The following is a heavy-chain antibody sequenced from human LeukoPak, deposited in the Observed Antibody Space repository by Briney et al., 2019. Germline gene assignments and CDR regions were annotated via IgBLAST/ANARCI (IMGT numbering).Heavy chain of an antibody. Sequence: RGSPRLPCAASGFTFSSYSMNWVRQAPGKGLEWVSLIFNDGSTYYADSVKARFTISRDNSMDTLYLQMNGLRVEDTAVYYCARDPGGDNAYWGERTLVTVSS. D-gene: IGHD4-17*01. V-gene: IGHV3-66*01. J-gene: IGHJ1*01. CDR3: ARDPGGDNAY. CDR2: IFNDGST. CDR1: GFTFSSYS.